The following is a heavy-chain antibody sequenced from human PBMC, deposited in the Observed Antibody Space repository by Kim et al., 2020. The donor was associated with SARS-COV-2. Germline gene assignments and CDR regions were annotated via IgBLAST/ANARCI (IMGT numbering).Heavy chain of an antibody. CDR3: ARDLGSSGWQLFDY. Sequence: ADAGKGRFTISRDNSKNTLYLQRNSLRAEDTAVYYCARDLGSSGWQLFDYWGQGTLVTVSS. D-gene: IGHD6-19*01. J-gene: IGHJ4*02. V-gene: IGHV3-30*01.